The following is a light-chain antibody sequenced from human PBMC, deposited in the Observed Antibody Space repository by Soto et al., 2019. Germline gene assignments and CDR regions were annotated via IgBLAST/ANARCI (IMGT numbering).Light chain of an antibody. J-gene: IGKJ3*01. Sequence: VLTQSPGTVSLSQVGRARLCCRASQSVSSSYLAWYQQKPGQAPRLLFYSASRRATGVPDRFSGSGSGTDFTLTISRLEPEDFAVYYCQQYGSSPRTFGPATKVD. CDR2: SAS. V-gene: IGKV3-20*01. CDR1: QSVSSSY. CDR3: QQYGSSPRT.